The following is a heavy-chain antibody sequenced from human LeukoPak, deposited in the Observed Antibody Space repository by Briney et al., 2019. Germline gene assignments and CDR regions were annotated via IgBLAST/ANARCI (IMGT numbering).Heavy chain of an antibody. CDR2: IDPSDSYT. J-gene: IGHJ6*02. Sequence: GESLRISCKGSGYSFTSYWISWVRQMPGKGLEWMGRIDPSDSYTNYSPSFQGHVTISADKSISTAYLQWSSLKASDTAVYYCARLARSDCSSTSCYLYYYYGMDVWGQGTTVTVSS. CDR1: GYSFTSYW. D-gene: IGHD2-2*01. CDR3: ARLARSDCSSTSCYLYYYYGMDV. V-gene: IGHV5-10-1*01.